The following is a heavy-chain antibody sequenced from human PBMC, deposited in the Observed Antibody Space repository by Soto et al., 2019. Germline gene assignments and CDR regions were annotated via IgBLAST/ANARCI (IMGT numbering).Heavy chain of an antibody. CDR1: GFTFSIYS. D-gene: IGHD1-26*01. CDR3: VIEKVGDASVHVFDI. CDR2: IMPGSSHI. Sequence: EVQLVESGGGLVQPGGSLRLTCAASGFTFSIYSMNWVRQAPGKGLGWVSYIMPGSSHIFYADSVKGRFTISRDNAKNSLYLQMNSLRAEDTALYYCVIEKVGDASVHVFDIWGQGTMVTVSS. J-gene: IGHJ3*02. V-gene: IGHV3-48*01.